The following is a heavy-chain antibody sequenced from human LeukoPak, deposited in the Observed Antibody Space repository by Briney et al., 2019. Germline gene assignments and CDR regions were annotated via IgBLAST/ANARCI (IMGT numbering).Heavy chain of an antibody. J-gene: IGHJ4*02. CDR2: ISSSSSYI. V-gene: IGHV3-21*01. CDR3: ARDNSGWYSGYFDY. CDR1: GLTFSSYS. Sequence: GGSLRLSCAASGLTFSSYSMNWVRQAPGKGLEWVSSISSSSSYIYYADSVKGRFTISRDNAKNSLYLQMNSLRAEDTAVYYCARDNSGWYSGYFDYWGQGTLVTVSS. D-gene: IGHD6-19*01.